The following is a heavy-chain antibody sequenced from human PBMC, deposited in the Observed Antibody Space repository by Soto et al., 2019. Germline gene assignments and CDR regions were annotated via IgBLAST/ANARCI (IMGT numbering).Heavy chain of an antibody. Sequence: EVQLVESGGGLVKPGGSLRLSCAASGFTFSSYSMNWVRQAPGKGLEWVSSISSSSSYIYYADSVKGRFTISRDNAKNSLDLQMNSLRAEDTAVYYCARGQYYYDSSGYYFDYWGQGTLVTVSS. D-gene: IGHD3-22*01. CDR3: ARGQYYYDSSGYYFDY. CDR2: ISSSSSYI. J-gene: IGHJ4*02. CDR1: GFTFSSYS. V-gene: IGHV3-21*01.